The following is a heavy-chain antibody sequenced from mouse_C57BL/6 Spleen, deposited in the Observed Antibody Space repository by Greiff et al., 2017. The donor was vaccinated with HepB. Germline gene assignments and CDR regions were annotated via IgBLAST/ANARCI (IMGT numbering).Heavy chain of an antibody. CDR2: IHPNSGST. Sequence: QVQLQQSGAELVKPGASVKLSCKASGYTFTSYWMHWVKQRPGQGLEWIGMIHPNSGSTNYNEKFKSKATLTVDKSSSTAYMQLSSLTSEDSAVYYCAVQLGRDAMDYWGQGTSVTVSS. J-gene: IGHJ4*01. V-gene: IGHV1-64*01. D-gene: IGHD4-1*02. CDR1: GYTFTSYW. CDR3: AVQLGRDAMDY.